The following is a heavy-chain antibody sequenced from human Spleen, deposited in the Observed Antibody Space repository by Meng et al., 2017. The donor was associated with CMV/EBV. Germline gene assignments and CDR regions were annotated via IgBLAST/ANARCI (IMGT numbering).Heavy chain of an antibody. CDR1: GYTFTGHD. D-gene: IGHD6-13*01. CDR2: IHTFNGNT. CDR3: ARGGRSSIGREPWFDP. J-gene: IGHJ5*02. Sequence: ASVKVSCKASGYTFTGHDISWVRRAPGQGLEWMGWIHTFNGNTNYAQKLQGRVTMTTDTSTSTAYMELTSLTSDDTAVYYCARGGRSSIGREPWFDPWGQGTLVTVSS. V-gene: IGHV1-18*01.